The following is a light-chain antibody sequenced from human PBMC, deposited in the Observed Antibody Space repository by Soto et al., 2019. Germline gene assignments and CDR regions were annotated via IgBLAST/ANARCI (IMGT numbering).Light chain of an antibody. CDR2: GAS. Sequence: EIVLTQSPGTLSLSPGERATLSCRASQSVSSIYLAWYQQKPGQAPRLLIYGASSRATGIPDRFSGSGSGTAFILSISRLEPEDFAVYYCQQYGSSRWTFGQGTKVEI. V-gene: IGKV3-20*01. J-gene: IGKJ1*01. CDR1: QSVSSIY. CDR3: QQYGSSRWT.